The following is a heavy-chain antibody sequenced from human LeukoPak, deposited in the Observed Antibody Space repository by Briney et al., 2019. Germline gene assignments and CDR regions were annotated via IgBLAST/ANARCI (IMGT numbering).Heavy chain of an antibody. D-gene: IGHD6-19*01. J-gene: IGHJ4*02. CDR2: IYYSGNT. V-gene: IGHV4-30-4*01. Sequence: SETLSLTCTVSGGSISSGDYYWSWIRQPPGKGLEWIGYIYYSGNTYYNPSLKSRVTISVDTSKNQFSLKLSSVTAADTAVYYCALRAVAGTGISDYWGQGTLVTVSS. CDR1: GGSISSGDYY. CDR3: ALRAVAGTGISDY.